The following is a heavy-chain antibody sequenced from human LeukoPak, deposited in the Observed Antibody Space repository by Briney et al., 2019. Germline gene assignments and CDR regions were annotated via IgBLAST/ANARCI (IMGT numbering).Heavy chain of an antibody. CDR3: AGQDDYYDRTGHRGGYFDY. V-gene: IGHV4-39*01. D-gene: IGHD3-22*01. Sequence: PSETLSLTCTVSGTSISTSSYYWGWIRQPPGQGLEWIGSVYYSGTTHYNPSLKSRVTISVDMSRNQFSLKLFSVTASDTAVYFCAGQDDYYDRTGHRGGYFDYWGQGTLVTVSS. CDR1: GTSISTSSYY. J-gene: IGHJ4*02. CDR2: VYYSGTT.